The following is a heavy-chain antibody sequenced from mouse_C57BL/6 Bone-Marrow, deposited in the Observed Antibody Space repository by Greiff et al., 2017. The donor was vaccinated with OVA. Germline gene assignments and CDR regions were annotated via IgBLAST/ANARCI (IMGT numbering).Heavy chain of an antibody. D-gene: IGHD2-13*01. CDR1: GYTFTSYW. V-gene: IGHV1-50*01. CDR2: IDPSDSYT. Sequence: QVQLQQPGAELVKPGASVKLSCKASGYTFTSYWMQWVKQRPGQGLEWIGEIDPSDSYTNYNQKFKGKATLTVDTSSTTAYMQLSSLTSEDSAVYYGARGLESFDYWGQGTTLTVSS. J-gene: IGHJ2*01. CDR3: ARGLESFDY.